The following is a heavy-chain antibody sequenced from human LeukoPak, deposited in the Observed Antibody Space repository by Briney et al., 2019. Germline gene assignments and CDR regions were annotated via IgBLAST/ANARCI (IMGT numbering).Heavy chain of an antibody. V-gene: IGHV1-46*03. CDR1: GYTLTELS. J-gene: IGHJ4*02. Sequence: ASVKVSCKVSGYTLTELSMHWVRQAPGQGLEWMGIINPSGGSTSYAQKFQGRVTMTRDTSTSTVYMELSSLRSEDTAVYYCARGRDCSSTSCYSPVADYWGQGTLVTVSS. CDR3: ARGRDCSSTSCYSPVADY. CDR2: INPSGGST. D-gene: IGHD2-2*01.